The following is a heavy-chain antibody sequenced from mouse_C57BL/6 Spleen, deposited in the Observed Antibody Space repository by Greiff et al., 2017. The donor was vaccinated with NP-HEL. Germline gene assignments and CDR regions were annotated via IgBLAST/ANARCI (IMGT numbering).Heavy chain of an antibody. Sequence: VQVVESGPELVKPGASVKISCKASGYAFSSSWMNWVKQRPGKGLEWIGRIYPGDGDTNYNGNVKGKATLTADKSSSTAYMQLSRLTSEDSAVYFCARDGYDGAWFAYWGQGTLVTVSA. J-gene: IGHJ3*01. CDR1: GYAFSSSW. CDR3: ARDGYDGAWFAY. D-gene: IGHD2-2*01. CDR2: IYPGDGDT. V-gene: IGHV1-82*01.